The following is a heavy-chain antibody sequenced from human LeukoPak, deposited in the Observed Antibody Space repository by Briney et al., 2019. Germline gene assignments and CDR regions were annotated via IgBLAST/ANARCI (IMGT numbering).Heavy chain of an antibody. CDR2: ISYDGSNK. J-gene: IGHJ4*02. Sequence: GGSLRLSCAASGFTFSSYGMHWVRQAPGKGLEWVAVISYDGSNKYYADSVKGRFTISRDNSKNTLYLQMNSLRAEDTAVYYCAKMGTYCGGDCPVGGLWGQGTLVTVSS. CDR1: GFTFSSYG. V-gene: IGHV3-30*18. D-gene: IGHD2-21*02. CDR3: AKMGTYCGGDCPVGGL.